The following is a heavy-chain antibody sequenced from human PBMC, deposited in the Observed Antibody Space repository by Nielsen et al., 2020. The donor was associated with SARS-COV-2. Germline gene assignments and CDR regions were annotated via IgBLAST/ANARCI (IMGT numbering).Heavy chain of an antibody. Sequence: GESLKISCAASGLTLSNYHMDWVRQAPGKGLEWVSTISDSGDRTYYADFLEGRFTISRDNSKNTLYLQMNSLRAEDTAVYFCAMDPNWGSYWGQGTLVTVSS. D-gene: IGHD3-16*01. J-gene: IGHJ4*02. V-gene: IGHV3-23*01. CDR1: GLTLSNYH. CDR3: AMDPNWGSY. CDR2: ISDSGDRT.